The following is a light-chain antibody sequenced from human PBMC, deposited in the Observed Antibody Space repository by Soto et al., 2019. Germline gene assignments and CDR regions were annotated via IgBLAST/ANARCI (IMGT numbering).Light chain of an antibody. CDR1: QDIDNS. CDR3: QQHDGRPTMT. V-gene: IGKV1-33*01. CDR2: AVS. Sequence: QLTQSPSSLSASVGETVTITCRASQDIDNSLNWYQHKPGKAPKLLVYAVSFLETGVPSRFIGRGSGTVFSLTINSLQSDDFATYYCQQHDGRPTMTFGQGTRLDSK. J-gene: IGKJ5*01.